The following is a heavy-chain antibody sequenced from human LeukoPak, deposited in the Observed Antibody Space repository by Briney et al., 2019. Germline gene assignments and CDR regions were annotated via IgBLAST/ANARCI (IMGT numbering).Heavy chain of an antibody. CDR1: GGSISSSSYY. V-gene: IGHV4-39*07. CDR2: IYYSGST. CDR3: ARFRIVVVPAAIRMDYYYYMDV. D-gene: IGHD2-2*02. Sequence: SETLSLTCTVSGGSISSSSYYWGWIRQPPGKGLEWIGSIYYSGSTYYNPSLKSRVTISVDTSKNQFSLKLSSVTAADTAVYYCARFRIVVVPAAIRMDYYYYMDVWGKGTTVTVSS. J-gene: IGHJ6*03.